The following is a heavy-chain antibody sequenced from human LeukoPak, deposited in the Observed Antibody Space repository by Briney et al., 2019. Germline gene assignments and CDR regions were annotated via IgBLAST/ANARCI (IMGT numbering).Heavy chain of an antibody. V-gene: IGHV3-23*01. CDR2: ISGSGGST. Sequence: GGSLRLSCAASGFTFSSYAMSWVRQAPGKGLEWVSAISGSGGSTYYADSVKGRFTISRDNSKNTLYLQMNSLRAEDTAVYYCAKAPTQDPYGSVLVYWGQGTLVTVSS. J-gene: IGHJ4*02. CDR3: AKAPTQDPYGSVLVY. D-gene: IGHD3-10*01. CDR1: GFTFSSYA.